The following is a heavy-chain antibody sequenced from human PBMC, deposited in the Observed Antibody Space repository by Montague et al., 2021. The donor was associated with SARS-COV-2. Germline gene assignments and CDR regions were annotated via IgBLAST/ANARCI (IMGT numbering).Heavy chain of an antibody. CDR2: INPNGGT. D-gene: IGHD3/OR15-3a*01. CDR3: ARGRGHYYSLLDI. J-gene: IGHJ4*02. CDR1: GGSISTYP. Sequence: SETLSLTCTVSGGSISTYPWSWIRQPPGKALEWIGRINPNGGTTYNPSLKSRVTMSVDTSKNQFSLKMTSVTAADTAMYYCARGRGHYYSLLDIWGQGTPVTVSS. V-gene: IGHV4-4*07.